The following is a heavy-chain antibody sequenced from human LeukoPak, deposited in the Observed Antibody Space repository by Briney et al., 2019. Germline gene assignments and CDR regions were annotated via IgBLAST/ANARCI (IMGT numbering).Heavy chain of an antibody. CDR1: GGSISSYY. CDR3: ARVSAYYYDSSGFNWFDP. CDR2: ICYSGST. V-gene: IGHV4-59*01. D-gene: IGHD3-22*01. Sequence: SETLSLTCTVSGGSISSYYWSWIRQPPGKGLEWIGYICYSGSTNYNPSLKSRVTISVDTSKNQFSLKLSSVTAADTAVYYCARVSAYYYDSSGFNWFDPWGQGTLVTVSS. J-gene: IGHJ5*02.